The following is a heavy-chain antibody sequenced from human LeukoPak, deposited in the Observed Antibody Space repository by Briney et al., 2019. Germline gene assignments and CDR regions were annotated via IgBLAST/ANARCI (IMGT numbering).Heavy chain of an antibody. J-gene: IGHJ4*02. CDR2: ISTSSGYI. Sequence: PGGSLRLSCAASRFNFNSFVMGWVRQPPGKGLEWVSSISTSSGYIFYADSLKGRVTISRDNAKNSLYLQMNSLRAEDTAVYYCVRGKKPGWDMSYFDYWGQGILVTVSS. CDR1: RFNFNSFV. D-gene: IGHD1-14*01. CDR3: VRGKKPGWDMSYFDY. V-gene: IGHV3-21*06.